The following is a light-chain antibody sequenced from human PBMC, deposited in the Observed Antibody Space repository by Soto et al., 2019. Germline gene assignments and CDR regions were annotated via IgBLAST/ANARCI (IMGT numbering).Light chain of an antibody. CDR2: DVS. CDR1: SSDVGGYNY. CDR3: SSYRSSSTPVYV. V-gene: IGLV2-14*01. J-gene: IGLJ1*01. Sequence: QSALTQPASVSGSPGQSITISCTGTSSDVGGYNYVSWNQQHPGKAPKLMIYDVSNRPSGVSNRFSGSKSGNTASLTISGLQAEDEADYYCSSYRSSSTPVYVFGTGTKLTVL.